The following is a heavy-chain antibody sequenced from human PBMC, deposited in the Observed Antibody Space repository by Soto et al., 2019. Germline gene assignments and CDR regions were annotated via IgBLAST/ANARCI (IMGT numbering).Heavy chain of an antibody. J-gene: IGHJ6*03. CDR1: GWSFSGYY. D-gene: IGHD6-6*01. V-gene: IGHV4-34*01. CDR3: ARDRSILSRFYYYYMDV. Sequence: PSETLSLTCAFYGWSFSGYYWSWIRQPPGKGLEWIGEINHSGSTNYNPSLKSRVTISVDTSKNQFSLKLSSVTAADTAVYYCARDRSILSRFYYYYMDVWGKGTTVTVSS. CDR2: INHSGST.